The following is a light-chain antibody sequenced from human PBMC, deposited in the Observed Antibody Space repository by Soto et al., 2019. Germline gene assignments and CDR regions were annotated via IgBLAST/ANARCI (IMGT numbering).Light chain of an antibody. CDR1: QSVSSNY. V-gene: IGKV3-20*01. Sequence: EIVLSQSPGTLSFSPGERATLSCRASQSVSSNYLAWYQQKPGQAPRLLIYRGSSRATGIPDRFSGSGSGTDFTLTIRRLEPEDFAVYYCQQYGSSYPWTFGQGTKVDIK. CDR2: RGS. J-gene: IGKJ1*01. CDR3: QQYGSSYPWT.